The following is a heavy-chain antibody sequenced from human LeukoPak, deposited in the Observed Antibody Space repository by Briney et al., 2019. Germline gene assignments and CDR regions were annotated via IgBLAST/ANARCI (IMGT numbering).Heavy chain of an antibody. V-gene: IGHV1-46*01. CDR2: INPTGTTT. J-gene: IGHJ4*02. Sequence: ASVKVSCKASGYTFINHWMHWVRQAPGQGLEWVGLINPTGTTTLYAQKFQGRITLTRDMSATTDYMELSSLTSEDTALYYCAKERGYREYDLDYWGQGTLVTVSS. CDR3: AKERGYREYDLDY. D-gene: IGHD5-12*01. CDR1: GYTFINHW.